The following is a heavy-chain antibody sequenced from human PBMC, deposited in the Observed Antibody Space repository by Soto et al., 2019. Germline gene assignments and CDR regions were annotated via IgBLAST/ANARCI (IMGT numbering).Heavy chain of an antibody. D-gene: IGHD4-17*01. V-gene: IGHV1-69*02. Sequence: QVQLVQSGAEVKKPGSSVKVSCKASGGTFSSYTISWVRQAPGQGLEWMGRIIPILGIANYAQKFQGRVTITADKSTSTAYMELSSLRSEDTAVYYCARGSYNYGHLLDYWGQGTLVTVSS. CDR2: IIPILGIA. J-gene: IGHJ4*02. CDR1: GGTFSSYT. CDR3: ARGSYNYGHLLDY.